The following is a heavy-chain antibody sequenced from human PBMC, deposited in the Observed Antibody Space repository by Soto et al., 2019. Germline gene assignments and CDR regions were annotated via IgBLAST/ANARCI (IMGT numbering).Heavy chain of an antibody. J-gene: IGHJ4*02. CDR2: IYYSGST. CDR1: AGSIGTYY. CDR3: ARLNRGSSDY. Sequence: SETLSLTCAVSAGSIGTYYWSWIRQPPGKGLEWIGYIYYSGSTIYNPSLKSRVSISVDTSKKQFSLKVTSVNAEDTAVYYCARLNRGSSDYWGKGTRVTVSS. V-gene: IGHV4-59*01. D-gene: IGHD1-26*01.